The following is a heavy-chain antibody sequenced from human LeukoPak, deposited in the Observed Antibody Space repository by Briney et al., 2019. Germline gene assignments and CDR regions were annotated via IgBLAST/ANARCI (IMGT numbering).Heavy chain of an antibody. CDR2: ISYDGNNK. Sequence: GGSLRLSCAASGFTFSSYAMHWVRQAPGKGLEWVAVISYDGNNKYYADSVKGRFTISRENSKNTLYLQMNSLRAEDTAVYYCAKDSSGSYYIGRQRFDYWGQGTLVTVSS. CDR3: AKDSSGSYYIGRQRFDY. D-gene: IGHD1-26*01. CDR1: GFTFSSYA. V-gene: IGHV3-30-3*01. J-gene: IGHJ4*02.